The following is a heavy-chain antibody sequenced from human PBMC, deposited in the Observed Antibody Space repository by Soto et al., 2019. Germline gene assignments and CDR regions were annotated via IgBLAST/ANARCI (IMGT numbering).Heavy chain of an antibody. CDR3: AILTPYDILTGYYKEPGYYFDY. CDR2: IYYSGST. Sequence: PSETLSLTCTVSGGSISSGGYYWSWIRQHPGKGLEWIGYIYYSGSTYYNPSLKSRVTISVDTSKNQFSLKLSSVTAADTAVYYCAILTPYDILTGYYKEPGYYFDYWGQGTLVTVSS. CDR1: GGSISSGGYY. V-gene: IGHV4-31*03. J-gene: IGHJ4*02. D-gene: IGHD3-9*01.